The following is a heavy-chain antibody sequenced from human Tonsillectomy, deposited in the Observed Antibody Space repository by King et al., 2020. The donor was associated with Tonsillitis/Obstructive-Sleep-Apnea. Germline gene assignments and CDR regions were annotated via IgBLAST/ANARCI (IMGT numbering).Heavy chain of an antibody. CDR3: AKGEGDYDFWSGPPYYYMDV. CDR1: GFTFSSYA. D-gene: IGHD3-3*01. CDR2: ISGSGGST. V-gene: IGHV3-23*04. J-gene: IGHJ6*03. Sequence: VQLVESGGGLVQPGGPLRLSCAASGFTFSSYAMSWVRQAPGKGLEWVSAISGSGGSTYYADSVKGRFTISRDNSKNTLYLQMNSRRAEDTAVYYCAKGEGDYDFWSGPPYYYMDVWGKGTTVTVSS.